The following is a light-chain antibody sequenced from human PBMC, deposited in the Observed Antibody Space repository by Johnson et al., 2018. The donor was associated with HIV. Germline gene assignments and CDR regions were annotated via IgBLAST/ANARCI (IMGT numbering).Light chain of an antibody. CDR2: DNN. CDR3: GTWDSSLSAFNYV. Sequence: QAVLTQPHSVSAAPGQKVTISCSGSSSNIGNNYVSWYQQLPGTAPKLLIYDNNKRPSGIPDRFSGSKSGTSATLGITGLQTGDAADYYCGTWDSSLSAFNYVFGTVTKVTVL. J-gene: IGLJ1*01. V-gene: IGLV1-51*01. CDR1: SSNIGNNY.